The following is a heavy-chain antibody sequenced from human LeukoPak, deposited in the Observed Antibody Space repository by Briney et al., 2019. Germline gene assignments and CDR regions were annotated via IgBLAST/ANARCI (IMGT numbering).Heavy chain of an antibody. CDR3: ACAYCGGDCFPFDY. Sequence: SETLSLTCTVSAGSISSGGYYWSWIRQPAGKGLEWIGRINTSGSTNYNPSLKSRVTISVDTSKNQFSLKLSSLTAADTAVYYCACAYCGGDCFPFDYWGQGTLVTVSS. CDR1: AGSISSGGYY. CDR2: INTSGST. J-gene: IGHJ4*02. D-gene: IGHD2-21*02. V-gene: IGHV4-61*02.